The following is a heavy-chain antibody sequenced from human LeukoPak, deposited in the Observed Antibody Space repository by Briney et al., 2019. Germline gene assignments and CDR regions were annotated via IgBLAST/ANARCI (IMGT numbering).Heavy chain of an antibody. CDR3: PRFISSSGGFDY. CDR1: AFSFCGYY. CDR2: ISSSGSTI. V-gene: IGHV3-11*04. J-gene: IGHJ4*02. Sequence: GGSLRLSCAASAFSFCGYYICWIRQAPGKGLASVSYISSSGSTIYYSDSVKGRFTISRDNAKNSLLLQMNSLRAEDTAVYYCPRFISSSGGFDYWGQGTLVTVSS. D-gene: IGHD6-6*01.